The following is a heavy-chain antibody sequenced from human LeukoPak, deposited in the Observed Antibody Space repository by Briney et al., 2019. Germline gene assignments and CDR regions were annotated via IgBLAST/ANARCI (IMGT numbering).Heavy chain of an antibody. D-gene: IGHD3-10*01. J-gene: IGHJ4*02. CDR1: GFTFSSYS. CDR2: ISSSSSYI. CDR3: ARARVSGSYFDY. V-gene: IGHV3-21*01. Sequence: PGGSLRLSCAASGFTFSSYSMNWVRQAPGKGLEWVSSISSSSSYIYYADSVKGRFTISRDNAKNSLYLQMNSLRAEDTAVYYCARARVSGSYFDYWGQGTLVTVSS.